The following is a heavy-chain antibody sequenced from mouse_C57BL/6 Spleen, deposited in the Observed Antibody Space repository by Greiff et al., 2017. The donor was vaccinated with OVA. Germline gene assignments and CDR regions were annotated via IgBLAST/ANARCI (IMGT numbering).Heavy chain of an antibody. J-gene: IGHJ1*03. CDR1: GFTFSDYG. Sequence: EVKLVESGGGLVKPGGSLKLSCAASGFTFSDYGMHWVRQAPEKGLEWVAYISSGSSTIYYADTVKDRFTISRDNAKNTLFLQMTSLRSEDTAMYYCARRATPWYFDVWGTGTTVTVSS. V-gene: IGHV5-17*01. CDR3: ARRATPWYFDV. CDR2: ISSGSSTI. D-gene: IGHD3-1*01.